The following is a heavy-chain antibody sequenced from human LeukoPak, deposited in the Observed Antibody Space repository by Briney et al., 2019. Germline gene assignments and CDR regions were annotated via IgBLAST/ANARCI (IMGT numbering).Heavy chain of an antibody. CDR2: INHSGST. V-gene: IGHV4-34*01. J-gene: IGHJ6*03. CDR1: GGSFSGYY. D-gene: IGHD5-12*01. CDR3: ARGQWGYSGYDTGSYYYYYMDV. Sequence: SETLSLTCAVYGGSFSGYYWSWIRQPPGKGLEWIGEINHSGSTNYNPSLKSRVTISVDTSKNQFSLKLSSVTAADTAVYYCARGQWGYSGYDTGSYYYYYMDVWGKGTTVTVSS.